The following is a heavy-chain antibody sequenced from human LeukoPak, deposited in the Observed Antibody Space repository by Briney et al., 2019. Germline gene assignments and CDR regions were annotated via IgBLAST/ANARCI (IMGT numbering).Heavy chain of an antibody. J-gene: IGHJ6*02. D-gene: IGHD5-18*01. V-gene: IGHV1-69*13. CDR2: IIPIFGTA. CDR1: GGTFSSYA. CDR3: ARDGNRGYSYGLGYYYGMDV. Sequence: SVKVSCKASGGTFSSYAISWVRQAPGQGLEWMGGIIPIFGTANYAQKFQGRVTITADESTSTAYMELSSLRSEDTAVYYCARDGNRGYSYGLGYYYGMDVWGQGTTVTVSS.